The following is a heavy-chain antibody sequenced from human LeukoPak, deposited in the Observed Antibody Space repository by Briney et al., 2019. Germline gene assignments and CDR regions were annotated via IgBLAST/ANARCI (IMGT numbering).Heavy chain of an antibody. D-gene: IGHD6-13*01. CDR3: ARDGIYSRNFDAFDI. CDR2: IDPNSGDT. Sequence: ASMKVSCKASGHSFNAYYIHWVRQAPGQGLQWMGRIDPNSGDTKYTQKFQGRVTMTRDTSISTAYMELSSLTSDDTAVYYCARDGIYSRNFDAFDIWGQGTMVTVSS. J-gene: IGHJ3*02. CDR1: GHSFNAYY. V-gene: IGHV1-2*06.